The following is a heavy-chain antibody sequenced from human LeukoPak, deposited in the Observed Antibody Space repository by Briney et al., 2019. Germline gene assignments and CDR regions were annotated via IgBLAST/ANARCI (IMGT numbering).Heavy chain of an antibody. CDR1: GGTFSSYA. V-gene: IGHV1-69*05. D-gene: IGHD6-13*01. Sequence: GASVKVSCKASGGTFSSYAISWVRQAPGQGLEWMGGIIPIFGTANYAQKFQGRVTITTDESTSTAYMELSSLRSEDTAVYYCATHSSSWPFHFDYWGQGTLVTVSS. CDR3: ATHSSSWPFHFDY. CDR2: IIPIFGTA. J-gene: IGHJ4*02.